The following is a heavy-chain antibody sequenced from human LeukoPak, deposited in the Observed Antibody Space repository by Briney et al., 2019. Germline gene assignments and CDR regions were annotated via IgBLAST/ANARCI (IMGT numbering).Heavy chain of an antibody. V-gene: IGHV1-24*01. CDR1: GYTLTELS. CDR3: ATMVVAATYSDY. Sequence: ASVKVSCKVSGYTLTELSMHWVRQAPGKGLEWMGGFDPEDGETIYAQKFQGRVTMTEDTSTDTAYMELSSLRSEDTAVYYCATMVVAATYSDYWGQGTLVTVSS. CDR2: FDPEDGET. J-gene: IGHJ4*02. D-gene: IGHD2-15*01.